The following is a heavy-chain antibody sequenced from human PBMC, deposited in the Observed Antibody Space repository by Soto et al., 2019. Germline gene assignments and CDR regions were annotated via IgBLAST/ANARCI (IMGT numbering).Heavy chain of an antibody. Sequence: ASVKVSCKASGYTFGAYYLHWVRQAPGQGLEWMGWVNPNSGGTNYAQKFQGRVTMTRDTSISTAYMELSRLRSDDTAVYYCEMWGYSYTFDPTDYWGQGTLVTVSS. CDR1: GYTFGAYY. V-gene: IGHV1-2*02. D-gene: IGHD5-18*01. CDR3: EMWGYSYTFDPTDY. J-gene: IGHJ4*02. CDR2: VNPNSGGT.